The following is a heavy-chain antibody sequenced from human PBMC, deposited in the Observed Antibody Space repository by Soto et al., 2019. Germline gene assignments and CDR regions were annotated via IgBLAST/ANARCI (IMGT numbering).Heavy chain of an antibody. J-gene: IGHJ3*02. CDR1: GFTFSSYW. CDR3: ARVHCSGGSCYSALDAFDI. D-gene: IGHD2-15*01. V-gene: IGHV3-7*01. CDR2: IKQDGSEK. Sequence: EVQLVESGGGLVQPGGSLRLSCAASGFTFSSYWMTWVRQAPGKGLEWVANIKQDGSEKYYVDSVKGRFTISRDNAKNSLYLQMNSLRAEDTALYYCARVHCSGGSCYSALDAFDIWGQGTMVTVSS.